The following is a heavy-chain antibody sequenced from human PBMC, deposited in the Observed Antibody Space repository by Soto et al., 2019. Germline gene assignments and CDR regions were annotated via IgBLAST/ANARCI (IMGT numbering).Heavy chain of an antibody. CDR1: GGSISSYY. D-gene: IGHD6-6*01. V-gene: IGHV4-59*08. J-gene: IGHJ5*02. Sequence: QVQLQESGPGLVKPSETLSLTCTVSGGSISSYYWSWIRQPPGKGLEWIGYIYYSGSTNYNPSLKSRVTISVDTSKNQFALKLSSGTAADTAVYYCARAPVLGIAARYWFDPWGQGTLVTVSS. CDR2: IYYSGST. CDR3: ARAPVLGIAARYWFDP.